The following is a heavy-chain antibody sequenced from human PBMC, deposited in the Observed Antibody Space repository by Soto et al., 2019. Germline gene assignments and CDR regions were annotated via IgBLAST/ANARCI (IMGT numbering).Heavy chain of an antibody. D-gene: IGHD6-13*01. CDR2: IIPIFCTA. V-gene: IGHV1-69*12. J-gene: IGHJ6*02. CDR1: GGTFSSYG. Sequence: QVQLVQSGAEVKKPGSSVKVSCKASGGTFSSYGISWVRQAPGQGLEWMGGIIPIFCTANYAQKFQGRVTITADESTSTAYMELSSLRSEDTAVHYCARGEAARYYHGMDVWGQGTTVTVSS. CDR3: ARGEAARYYHGMDV.